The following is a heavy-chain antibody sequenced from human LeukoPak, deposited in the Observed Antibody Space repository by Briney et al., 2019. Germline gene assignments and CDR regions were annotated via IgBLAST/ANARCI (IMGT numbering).Heavy chain of an antibody. CDR1: GVSISNYY. CDR2: IHYSGST. V-gene: IGHV4-59*12. CDR3: ARERMG. Sequence: SETLSLTCTVSGVSISNYYWSWIRQPPGKGLEWIGYIHYSGSTSYNPSLKSRVTISVDTSKNQFSLKLSSVTAADTAVYYCARERMGWGQGTLVTVSS. J-gene: IGHJ4*02. D-gene: IGHD2-8*01.